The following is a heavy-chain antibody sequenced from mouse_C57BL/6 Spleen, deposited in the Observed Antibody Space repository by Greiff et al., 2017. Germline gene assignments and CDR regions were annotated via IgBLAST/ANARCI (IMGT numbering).Heavy chain of an antibody. Sequence: DVHLVESGGGLVKPGGSLKLSCAASGFTFSDYGMHWVRQAPEKGLEWVAYISSGSSTIYYADTVKGRFTLSRDNAKNTLYLQMPSRRSEEAAVDYCDRKAYDSKENAMDYWGQGTSVTVSS. CDR3: DRKAYDSKENAMDY. D-gene: IGHD2-12*01. J-gene: IGHJ4*01. V-gene: IGHV5-17*01. CDR1: GFTFSDYG. CDR2: ISSGSSTI.